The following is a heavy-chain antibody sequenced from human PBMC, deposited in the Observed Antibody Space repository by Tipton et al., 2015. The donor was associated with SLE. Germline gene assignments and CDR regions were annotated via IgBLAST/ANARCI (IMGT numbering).Heavy chain of an antibody. CDR1: GFTFSSYS. V-gene: IGHV3-21*01. D-gene: IGHD4-17*01. Sequence: SLRLSCAASGFTFSSYSMNWVRQAPGKGLEWVSSISSSSSYIYYADSVKGRFTISRDNAKNSLYLQMNSLRAEDTAVYYCARDPPYGDYDPYWYFDLWGRGTLVTVSS. CDR2: ISSSSSYI. J-gene: IGHJ2*01. CDR3: ARDPPYGDYDPYWYFDL.